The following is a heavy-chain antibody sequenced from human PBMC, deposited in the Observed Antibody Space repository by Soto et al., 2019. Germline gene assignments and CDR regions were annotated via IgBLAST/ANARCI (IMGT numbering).Heavy chain of an antibody. CDR3: ARADDFWSGYRNWFDP. D-gene: IGHD3-3*01. V-gene: IGHV3-30-3*01. CDR1: GFTFSSYA. CDR2: ISYDGSNK. J-gene: IGHJ5*02. Sequence: PGGSLRLSCAASGFTFSSYAIHWVRQAPGKGLEWVAVISYDGSNKYYADSVKGRFTISRDNSKNTLYLQMNSLRAEDTAVYYCARADDFWSGYRNWFDPWGQGTLVTVSS.